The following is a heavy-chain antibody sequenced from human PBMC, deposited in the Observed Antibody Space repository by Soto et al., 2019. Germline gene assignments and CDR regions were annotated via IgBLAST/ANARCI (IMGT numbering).Heavy chain of an antibody. CDR2: ISGSGST. J-gene: IGHJ5*02. CDR1: GFTFITSA. Sequence: SLRLSCAASGFTFITSAMKWVRQAPGKGLESVSLISGSGSTFYTDSVKGRFTISRDNSKNTVYLHMSGLRAEDTAVYYCAKDLWFDPWGQGTLVTVSS. CDR3: AKDLWFDP. V-gene: IGHV3-23*01.